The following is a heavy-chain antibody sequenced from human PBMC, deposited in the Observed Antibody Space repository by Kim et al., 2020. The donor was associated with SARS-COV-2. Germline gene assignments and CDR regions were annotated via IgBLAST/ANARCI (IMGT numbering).Heavy chain of an antibody. J-gene: IGHJ5*02. V-gene: IGHV3-48*02. D-gene: IGHD4-17*01. CDR3: ARGPTVVTPSWFDP. Sequence: ADSVKGRFTISRDNAKNSLYLQMNSLRDEDTAVYYCARGPTVVTPSWFDPWGQGTLVTVSS.